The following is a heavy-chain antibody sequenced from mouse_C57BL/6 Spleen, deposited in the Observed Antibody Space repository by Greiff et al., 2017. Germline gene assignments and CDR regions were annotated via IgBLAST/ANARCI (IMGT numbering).Heavy chain of an antibody. CDR2: IDPSDSYT. D-gene: IGHD2-3*01. J-gene: IGHJ2*01. Sequence: VQLQQPGAELVMPGASVKLSCKASGYTFTSYWMHWVKQRPGQGLEWIGEIDPSDSYTNYNQKFKGKSTLTVDKSSSTAYMQLSSLTSEDSAVYYCARSRVYDGYYVDYWGQGTTLTVSS. CDR1: GYTFTSYW. V-gene: IGHV1-69*01. CDR3: ARSRVYDGYYVDY.